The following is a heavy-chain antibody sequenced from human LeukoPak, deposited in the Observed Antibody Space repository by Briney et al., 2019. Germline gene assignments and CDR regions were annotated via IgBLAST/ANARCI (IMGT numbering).Heavy chain of an antibody. CDR3: AKSSQLWFGELWGLDY. V-gene: IGHV3-53*01. CDR2: IYSDGST. J-gene: IGHJ4*02. CDR1: GFTVSRNY. Sequence: GGSLRLSCVVSGFTVSRNYMSWVRQAPGKGLEWVSVIYSDGSTYYADSVKGRFTISRDNSKNTLYLQMNSLRAEDTAVYYCAKSSQLWFGELWGLDYWGQGTLVTVSS. D-gene: IGHD3-10*01.